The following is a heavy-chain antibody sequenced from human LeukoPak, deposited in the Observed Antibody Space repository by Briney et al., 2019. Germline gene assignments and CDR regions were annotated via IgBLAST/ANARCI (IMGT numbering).Heavy chain of an antibody. CDR1: GGSISSGDYY. D-gene: IGHD3-9*01. CDR3: ARARPPRYGLDY. CDR2: IYYSGST. J-gene: IGHJ4*02. Sequence: SETLSLTCTVSGGSISSGDYYWSWLRQPPGKGLEWIGYIYYSGSTYYNPSLKSRVTISVDTSKNQFSLKLSSVTAADTAVYYCARARPPRYGLDYWGQGTLVTVSS. V-gene: IGHV4-30-4*08.